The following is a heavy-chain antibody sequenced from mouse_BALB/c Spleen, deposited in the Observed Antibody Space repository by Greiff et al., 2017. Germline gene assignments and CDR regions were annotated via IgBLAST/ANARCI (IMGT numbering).Heavy chain of an antibody. CDR3: AREGFYYGSSSYFDY. V-gene: IGHV14-1*02. D-gene: IGHD1-1*01. CDR2: IDPENGNT. CDR1: GFNIKDYY. Sequence: VQLQQSGAELVRPGALVKLSCKASGFNIKDYYMHWVKQRPEQGLEWIGWIDPENGNTIYDPKFQGKASITADTSSNTAYLQLSSLTSEDTAVYYCAREGFYYGSSSYFDYWGQGTTLTVSS. J-gene: IGHJ2*01.